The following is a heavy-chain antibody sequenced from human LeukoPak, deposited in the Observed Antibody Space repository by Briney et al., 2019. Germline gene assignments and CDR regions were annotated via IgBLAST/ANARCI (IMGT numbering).Heavy chain of an antibody. V-gene: IGHV3-11*05. D-gene: IGHD3-10*01. CDR2: ISSSSSYT. CDR3: ARDISGNYFDY. Sequence: GGSLRLSCAASGFNFSDYYMSWIRQAPGKGLEWVSYISSSSSYTNYADSVKGRFTISRDNAKNSLYLQMNSLRAEDTAVYYCARDISGNYFDYWGQGTLVTVSS. CDR1: GFNFSDYY. J-gene: IGHJ4*02.